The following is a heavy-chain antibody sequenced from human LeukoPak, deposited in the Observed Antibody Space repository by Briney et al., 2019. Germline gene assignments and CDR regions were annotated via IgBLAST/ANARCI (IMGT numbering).Heavy chain of an antibody. J-gene: IGHJ3*02. CDR3: AVVLLAYCGGDCYWGAFDI. V-gene: IGHV3-74*01. CDR1: GFTFSSYG. CDR2: INSDGSST. Sequence: GGSLRLSCAASGFTFSSYGMHWVRQAPGKGLVWVSRINSDGSSTSYADSVKGRFTISRDNAKNTLYLQMNSLRAEDTAVYYCAVVLLAYCGGDCYWGAFDIWGQGTMVTVSS. D-gene: IGHD2-21*02.